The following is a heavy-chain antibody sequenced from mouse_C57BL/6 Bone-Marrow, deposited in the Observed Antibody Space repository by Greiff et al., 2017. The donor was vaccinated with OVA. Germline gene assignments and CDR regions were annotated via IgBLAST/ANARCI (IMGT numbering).Heavy chain of an antibody. V-gene: IGHV1-63*01. CDR2: IYPGGGYT. Sequence: QVQLQQSGAELVRPGTSVKMSCKASGYTFTNYWIGWAKQRPGHGLEWIGDIYPGGGYTNYNEKFKGKATLTADKSSSTAYMQVSSLTSEDSAIYYCARLGELRVQGYAMDYWGQGTSVTVSA. CDR1: GYTFTNYW. CDR3: ARLGELRVQGYAMDY. J-gene: IGHJ4*01. D-gene: IGHD3-2*02.